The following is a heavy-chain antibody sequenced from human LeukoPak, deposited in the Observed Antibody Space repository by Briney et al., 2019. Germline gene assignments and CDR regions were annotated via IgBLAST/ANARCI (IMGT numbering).Heavy chain of an antibody. V-gene: IGHV3-23*01. D-gene: IGHD3-10*01. Sequence: GGSLRLSCVASGFTFSDYAMSWVRQTPGKGLEWVSAITGGGASTYYPKSVRGRFTFSRDNSKNTLYLQMNSLRAEDTAVYYCAKSYYYGSGRALYYYYGMDVWGQGTTVTVSS. J-gene: IGHJ6*02. CDR3: AKSYYYGSGRALYYYYGMDV. CDR1: GFTFSDYA. CDR2: ITGGGAST.